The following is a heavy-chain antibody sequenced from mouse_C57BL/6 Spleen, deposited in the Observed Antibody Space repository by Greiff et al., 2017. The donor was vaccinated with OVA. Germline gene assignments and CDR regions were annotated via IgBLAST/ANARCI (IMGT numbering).Heavy chain of an antibody. CDR3: ARPGYSNFFAY. J-gene: IGHJ3*01. CDR2: IDPSDSYT. D-gene: IGHD2-5*01. V-gene: IGHV1-69*01. Sequence: QVQLQQPGAELVMPGASVKLSCKASGYTFTSYWMHWVKQRPGQGLEWIGEIDPSDSYTNYNQKFKGKSTLTVDKSSSAAYMQLSSLTSEDSAVYYCARPGYSNFFAYWGQGTLVTVSA. CDR1: GYTFTSYW.